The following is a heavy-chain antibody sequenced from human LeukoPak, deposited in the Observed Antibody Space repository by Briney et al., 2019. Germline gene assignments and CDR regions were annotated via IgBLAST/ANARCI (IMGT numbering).Heavy chain of an antibody. CDR2: IYYSGST. J-gene: IGHJ4*02. Sequence: SQTLSLTCTVSGGSISSGDYYWSWIRQPPGKGLEWIGHIYYSGSTYYNPSLKSRVTISVDTSKNQFSLKLSSVTAADTAVYYCARDPADDGYNPVYYFDYWGQGTLVTVSS. D-gene: IGHD5-24*01. CDR1: GGSISSGDYY. V-gene: IGHV4-30-4*01. CDR3: ARDPADDGYNPVYYFDY.